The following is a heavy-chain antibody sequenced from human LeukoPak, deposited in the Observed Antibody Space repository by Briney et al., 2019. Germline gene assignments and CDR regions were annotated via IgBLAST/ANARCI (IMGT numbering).Heavy chain of an antibody. D-gene: IGHD3-16*01. CDR2: IFYTGDT. CDR1: GGSISSYY. J-gene: IGHJ2*01. V-gene: IGHV4-59*08. CDR3: ARLKMGAYFDL. Sequence: XETLSLTCTVSGGSISSYYWSWIRQPPGKGLEWIGYIFYTGDTSYSPSLKSRVTISLDTSKNQFSLKLRSVTAADTAVYYCARLKMGAYFDLWGRGTLVTVSS.